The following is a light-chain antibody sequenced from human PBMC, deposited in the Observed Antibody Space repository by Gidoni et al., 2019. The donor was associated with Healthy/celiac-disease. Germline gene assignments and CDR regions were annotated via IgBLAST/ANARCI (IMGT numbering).Light chain of an antibody. CDR3: QQRSNWPPRYT. J-gene: IGKJ2*01. CDR2: DAS. CDR1: QRVSTY. V-gene: IGKV3-11*01. Sequence: IVLTQSPATLSLSPGERATLSCRASQRVSTYLAWYQQKPGQAPRLLIYDASNRATGIPARFSGSGSGTDFTLTISSLEPEDFAVYYCQQRSNWPPRYTFGQGTKLEIK.